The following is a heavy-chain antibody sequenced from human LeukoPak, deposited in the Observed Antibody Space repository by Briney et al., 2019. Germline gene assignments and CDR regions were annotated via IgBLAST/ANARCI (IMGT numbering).Heavy chain of an antibody. D-gene: IGHD3-16*01. CDR2: ITGNGET. V-gene: IGHV3-23*01. J-gene: IGHJ4*02. Sequence: GGSLRLSCAASGLSFSSFAMSWVRQGPARGLEWVSSITGNGETFYADSVKGRFTLSSDSSRNTVYFQLNNLRVEDTAIYYCARASWVSSTDAVRWGQGTLVTVSS. CDR3: ARASWVSSTDAVR. CDR1: GLSFSSFA.